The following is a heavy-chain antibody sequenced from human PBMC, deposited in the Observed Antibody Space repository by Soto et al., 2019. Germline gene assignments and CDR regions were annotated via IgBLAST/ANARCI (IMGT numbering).Heavy chain of an antibody. J-gene: IGHJ2*01. V-gene: IGHV3-33*01. CDR2: IWYDGSNK. Sequence: QVQLVESGGGVVQPGRSLRLSCAASGFTFSSYGMHWVRQAPGKGLEWVAVIWYDGSNKYYADSVKGRFTISRDNSKNTLYLQMNSLRAEDTAVYYCARGLVAGNLSELPHWYFDLWGRGTLVTVSS. CDR3: ARGLVAGNLSELPHWYFDL. D-gene: IGHD6-19*01. CDR1: GFTFSSYG.